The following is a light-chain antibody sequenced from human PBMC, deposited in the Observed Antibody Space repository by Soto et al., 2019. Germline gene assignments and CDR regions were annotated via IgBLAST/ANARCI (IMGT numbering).Light chain of an antibody. CDR2: DAS. Sequence: EIVLTQSPATLSLSPGERATLSCRASQSVSSYLAWYQQKPGQAPRLLLYDASNRATGIPARFSGSGSGTDFTLTISSLEPEDFAVYYCQQRSNWPPTFGQGTRLE. J-gene: IGKJ5*01. CDR3: QQRSNWPPT. V-gene: IGKV3-11*01. CDR1: QSVSSY.